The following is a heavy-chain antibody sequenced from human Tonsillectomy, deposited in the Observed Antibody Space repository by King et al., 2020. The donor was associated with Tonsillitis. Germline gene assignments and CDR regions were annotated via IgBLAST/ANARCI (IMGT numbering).Heavy chain of an antibody. CDR1: GFTFSTYS. CDR3: ARAPAALNWFDP. Sequence: QLVQSGGGLVKPGGSLRLSCAASGFTFSTYSMNWVRQAPGKGLEWVSSITSSSSYIYYADSVKGRFTISRDNAKNSLYLQMNSLRAEDTAVYYCARAPAALNWFDPWGQGTLVTVSS. J-gene: IGHJ5*02. CDR2: ITSSSSYI. V-gene: IGHV3-21*01. D-gene: IGHD2-2*01.